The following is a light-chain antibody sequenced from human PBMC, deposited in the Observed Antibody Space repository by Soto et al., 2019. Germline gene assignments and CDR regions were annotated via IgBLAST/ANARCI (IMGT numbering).Light chain of an antibody. Sequence: EIVMTQSPATLSVSPGERATLSCRASQSVSSNLAWYQQKPGQAPRLLIYGASTRATGIPARFSGSRSGTEFTLTISSLQFEDFAVYYWQQYNNWPPNTFGQGTKLESK. CDR1: QSVSSN. CDR2: GAS. V-gene: IGKV3-15*01. CDR3: QQYNNWPPNT. J-gene: IGKJ2*01.